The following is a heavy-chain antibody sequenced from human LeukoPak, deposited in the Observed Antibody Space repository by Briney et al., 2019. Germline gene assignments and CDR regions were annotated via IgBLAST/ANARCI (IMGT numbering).Heavy chain of an antibody. V-gene: IGHV4-30-2*01. Sequence: SETLSLTCTVSGGSICSGGYYWSWIRQPPGKGLEWIGYIYHSGSTYYNPSLKSRVTISVDTSKNQFSLKLSSVTAADTAVYYCARHDGYSSSPDTTRRPDWYFDLWGRGTLVTVSS. CDR3: ARHDGYSSSPDTTRRPDWYFDL. CDR1: GGSICSGGYY. J-gene: IGHJ2*01. D-gene: IGHD6-13*01. CDR2: IYHSGST.